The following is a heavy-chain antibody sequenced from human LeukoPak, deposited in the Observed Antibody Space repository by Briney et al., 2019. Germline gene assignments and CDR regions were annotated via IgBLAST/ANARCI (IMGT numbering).Heavy chain of an antibody. J-gene: IGHJ4*02. D-gene: IGHD2-8*01. CDR3: ARTDGYSFDY. V-gene: IGHV4-31*03. CDR1: GGSISSGGYY. CDR2: IYYSGST. Sequence: SETLSLTCTVSGGSISSGGYYWSWIRQHPGKGLEWIGYIYYSGSTYFNPSLKSRVTISVDTSKNQFSLKLSSVTAADTAVYYCARTDGYSFDYWGQGTLVTVSS.